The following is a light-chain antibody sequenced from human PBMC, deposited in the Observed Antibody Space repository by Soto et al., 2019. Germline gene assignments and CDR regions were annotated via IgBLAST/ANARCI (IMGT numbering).Light chain of an antibody. CDR1: SSDVGNYKY. CDR2: EVS. CDR3: FSYTSSGTYV. Sequence: SALTQRASVSGSSGQSITISCTGTSSDVGNYKYVSWYQQHPGKAPKLMIYEVSNRPSGVSNRFSGSKSGNTAYLTISWLQAEDETDYYCFSYTSSGTYVFGTGTKVTVL. J-gene: IGLJ1*01. V-gene: IGLV2-14*01.